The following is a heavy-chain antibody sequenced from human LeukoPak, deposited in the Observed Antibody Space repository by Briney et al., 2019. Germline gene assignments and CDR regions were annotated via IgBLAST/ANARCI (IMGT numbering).Heavy chain of an antibody. Sequence: SQTLSLTCTVSGGSISSGGYYWSWIRQHPGKGLEWIGYICYSGSTYYNPSLKSRVTISVDTSKNQFSLKLSSVTAADTAVYYCAREGLDTAFDYWGQGTLVTVSS. CDR3: AREGLDTAFDY. CDR1: GGSISSGGYY. V-gene: IGHV4-31*03. J-gene: IGHJ4*02. D-gene: IGHD5-18*01. CDR2: ICYSGST.